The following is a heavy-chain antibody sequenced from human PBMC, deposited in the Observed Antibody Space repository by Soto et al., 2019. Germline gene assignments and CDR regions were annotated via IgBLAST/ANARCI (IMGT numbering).Heavy chain of an antibody. D-gene: IGHD3-10*01. CDR3: ARGSTYYGFVT. CDR2: IYYIGTT. J-gene: IGHJ5*02. V-gene: IGHV4-30-4*01. Sequence: QVQLQESGPRLVKPSQTLSLTCTVSGDSIGSGDYYWTWIRQPTGKGLEWIGYIYYIGTTFYNPSLESRVHISVDTSKIQFSLSVTSVTAADTAVYYCARGSTYYGFVTWGQGNLITVSS. CDR1: GDSIGSGDYY.